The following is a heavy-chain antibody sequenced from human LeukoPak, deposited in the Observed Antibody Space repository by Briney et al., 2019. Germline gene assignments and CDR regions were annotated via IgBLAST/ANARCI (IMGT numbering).Heavy chain of an antibody. V-gene: IGHV4-30-4*01. CDR1: GGSISSGDYY. Sequence: SQTLSLTCTVSGGSISSGDYYWSWIRQPPGKGLEWIGYIYYSGSTYYNPSLKSRVTISVDTSKNQFSLKLSSVTAADTAVYYCARRSIFGVVIGYYFDYWGQGILVTVSS. CDR2: IYYSGST. D-gene: IGHD3-3*01. CDR3: ARRSIFGVVIGYYFDY. J-gene: IGHJ4*02.